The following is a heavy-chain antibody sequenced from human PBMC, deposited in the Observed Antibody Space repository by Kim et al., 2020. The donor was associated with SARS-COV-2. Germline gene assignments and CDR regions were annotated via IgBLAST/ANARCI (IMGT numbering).Heavy chain of an antibody. CDR1: GYTFTSYY. CDR2: INPSGGST. V-gene: IGHV1-46*01. CDR3: ARDRGYSSSSGNWFDP. Sequence: ASVKVSCKASGYTFTSYYMHWVRQAPGQGLEWMGIINPSGGSTSYAQKFQGRVTMTRDTSTSTVYMELSSLRSEDTAVYYCARDRGYSSSSGNWFDPWGQGTLVTVSS. J-gene: IGHJ5*02. D-gene: IGHD6-6*01.